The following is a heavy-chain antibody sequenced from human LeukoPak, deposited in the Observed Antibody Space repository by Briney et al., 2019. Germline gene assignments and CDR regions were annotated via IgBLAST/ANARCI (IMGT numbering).Heavy chain of an antibody. V-gene: IGHV1-18*01. CDR1: GYTFTSYA. Sequence: ASVNVSCKASGYTFTSYAISWVRQAPGQGLEWMGWISGYNGNTKYAQKVQGRVTMTTDTSTSTAYMELRSLRSDDTAVYYCARGYSYGSDYYYGMDVWGQGTTVTVSS. CDR2: ISGYNGNT. D-gene: IGHD5-18*01. CDR3: ARGYSYGSDYYYGMDV. J-gene: IGHJ6*02.